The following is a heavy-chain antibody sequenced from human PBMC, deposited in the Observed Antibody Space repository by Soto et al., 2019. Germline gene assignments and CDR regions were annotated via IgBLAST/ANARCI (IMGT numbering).Heavy chain of an antibody. V-gene: IGHV3-23*01. Sequence: PGGSLRLSCAASGFTFSSYAMSWVRQAPGKGLEWVSAISGSGGSTYYADSVKGRFTISRDNSKNTLYLQMNSLRAEDTAVYYCAKGSVVVPAASLYYYYYYGMDVWGQGTTVTVSS. D-gene: IGHD2-2*01. J-gene: IGHJ6*02. CDR3: AKGSVVVPAASLYYYYYYGMDV. CDR2: ISGSGGST. CDR1: GFTFSSYA.